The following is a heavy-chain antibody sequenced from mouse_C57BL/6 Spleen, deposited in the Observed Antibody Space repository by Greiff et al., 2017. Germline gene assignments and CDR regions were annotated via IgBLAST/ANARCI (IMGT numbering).Heavy chain of an antibody. D-gene: IGHD2-1*01. CDR2: IYPGSGST. J-gene: IGHJ3*01. CDR3: ASGSYGNYEAWFAY. Sequence: VQLQQPGAELVKPGASVKMSCKASGYTFTSYWITWVKQRPGQGLEWIGDIYPGSGSTNYNEKFKSKATLTVDTSSSTAYMQLSSLTSEDSAVYYCASGSYGNYEAWFAYWGQGTLVTVSA. V-gene: IGHV1-55*01. CDR1: GYTFTSYW.